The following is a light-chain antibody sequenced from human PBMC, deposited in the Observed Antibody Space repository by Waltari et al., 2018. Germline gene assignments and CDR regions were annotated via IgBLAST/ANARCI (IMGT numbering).Light chain of an antibody. CDR1: SSDVGGFDY. CDR2: DVT. J-gene: IGLJ1*01. Sequence: QSALTQPPSASGSPGQSVTISCTGNSSDVGGFDYVSWYQQHPGKAPILIIYDVTKRPSGVPDRFSGSKSANTASLTVSGLLAEDEADYYCCSYSGTNSNYVFGTGTKVTVL. V-gene: IGLV2-8*01. CDR3: CSYSGTNSNYV.